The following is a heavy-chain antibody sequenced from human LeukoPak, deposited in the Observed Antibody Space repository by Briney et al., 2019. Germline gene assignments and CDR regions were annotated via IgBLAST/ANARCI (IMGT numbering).Heavy chain of an antibody. Sequence: GESLKISCKGSGYSFTSYWIGWVRQMPGKGLEWMGIIYPGDSDTRYSPSFQGQVTISADKSISTAYLQWSSLKASDTAMYYCARTAAGCCSTSCSARDFLSFDYWGQGTLVTVSS. CDR1: GYSFTSYW. CDR3: ARTAAGCCSTSCSARDFLSFDY. CDR2: IYPGDSDT. D-gene: IGHD2-2*01. J-gene: IGHJ4*02. V-gene: IGHV5-51*01.